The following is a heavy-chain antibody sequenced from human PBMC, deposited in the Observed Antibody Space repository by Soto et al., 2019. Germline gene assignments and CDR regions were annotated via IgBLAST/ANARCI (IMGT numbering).Heavy chain of an antibody. Sequence: PGGSLRLSCAASGFIFSDYWMSWVRQAPGKGPEWVANIKFDGSEKQYVDSVRGRFTISRDNSRNSLFLQMNSLRAGDTAVYYCVKDGGYCSSSTCYSPRNHYFDQWGQGTLVTVSS. V-gene: IGHV3-7*03. CDR3: VKDGGYCSSSTCYSPRNHYFDQ. D-gene: IGHD2-2*01. CDR1: GFIFSDYW. CDR2: IKFDGSEK. J-gene: IGHJ4*02.